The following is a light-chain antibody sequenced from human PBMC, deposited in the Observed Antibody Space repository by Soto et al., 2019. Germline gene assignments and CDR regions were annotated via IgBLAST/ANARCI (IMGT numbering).Light chain of an antibody. CDR2: GTS. Sequence: EIVLTQSPGTLSLSPGETATLSCRASQTVGTNFLAWYQQKPGQAPRLLMFGTSNRATDIPDRFGGSGSGTDFTLTISRLEPEDVAVYYCQHYSMTLPWTFGQGTKVEIK. CDR3: QHYSMTLPWT. CDR1: QTVGTNF. J-gene: IGKJ1*01. V-gene: IGKV3-20*01.